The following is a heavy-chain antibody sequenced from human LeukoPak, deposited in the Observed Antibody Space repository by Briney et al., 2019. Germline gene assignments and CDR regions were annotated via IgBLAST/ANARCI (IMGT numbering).Heavy chain of an antibody. CDR1: GNTFTNNG. J-gene: IGHJ2*01. Sequence: GASVKVSCKASGNTFTNNGISWVRQAPGQGLEWMGWISAYNGNTNYAQKFQGRVTMTTDTSTSTAYMELRSLRSDDTAVYYCARGSREWFPSYCYFDIWGCGTLVTVSS. CDR3: ARGSREWFPSYCYFDI. V-gene: IGHV1-18*01. CDR2: ISAYNGNT. D-gene: IGHD3-3*01.